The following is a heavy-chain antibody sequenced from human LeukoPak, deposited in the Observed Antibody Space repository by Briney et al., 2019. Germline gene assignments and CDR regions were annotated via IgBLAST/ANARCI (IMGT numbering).Heavy chain of an antibody. CDR2: ISYDGSNK. CDR3: ARPREGSIFGGMDV. Sequence: GGSLRLSCAASGFTFSTYAMHWVRQAPGKGLEWVAVISYDGSNKYYADSVKGRFTISRDNSKNTLYLQMNSLRAEDTAVYYCARPREGSIFGGMDVWGQGTTVTVSS. V-gene: IGHV3-30-3*01. CDR1: GFTFSTYA. J-gene: IGHJ6*02. D-gene: IGHD3-9*01.